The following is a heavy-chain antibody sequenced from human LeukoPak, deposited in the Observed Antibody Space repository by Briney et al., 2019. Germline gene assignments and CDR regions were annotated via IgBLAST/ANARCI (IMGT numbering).Heavy chain of an antibody. CDR1: GFTFSSYS. V-gene: IGHV3-21*01. CDR2: ISSSSSYI. J-gene: IGHJ6*03. D-gene: IGHD6-25*01. Sequence: GGSLRLSCAASGFTFSSYSMNWVRQAPGKGLEWVSSISSSSSYIYYADSVKGRFTISRDNAKNSLYLQMNSLRAEDTAVYYCARDPAARTGYYYMDVWGKGTTVTVSS. CDR3: ARDPAARTGYYYMDV.